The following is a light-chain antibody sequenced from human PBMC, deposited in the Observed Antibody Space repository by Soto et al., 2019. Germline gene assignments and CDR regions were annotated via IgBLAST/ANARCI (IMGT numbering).Light chain of an antibody. V-gene: IGLV1-40*01. J-gene: IGLJ2*01. CDR2: DDS. CDR3: QSSDSGLSGVV. CDR1: SANIGAGFV. Sequence: QSVLTQPPSVSGAPGQTVTISCTGSSANIGAGFVVHWYQHRPGTAPKLLIYDDSTRPSGVPDRISGSKSGTSASLSITGLQAEDEADDYCQSSDSGLSGVVFGGGTKLTVL.